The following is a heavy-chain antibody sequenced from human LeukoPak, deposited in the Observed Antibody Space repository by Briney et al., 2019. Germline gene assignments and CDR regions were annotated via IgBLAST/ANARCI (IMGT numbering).Heavy chain of an antibody. Sequence: SETLSLTCAVYGGSFSGYYWSWIRQPPGKGLEWIGEINHSGSTNYNPSLKSRVTISVDTSKNQFSLKLSSVTAADTAVYYCARGDYGSGGYFDYWGQGTLVTVSS. D-gene: IGHD4-17*01. V-gene: IGHV4-34*01. CDR3: ARGDYGSGGYFDY. CDR1: GGSFSGYY. CDR2: INHSGST. J-gene: IGHJ4*02.